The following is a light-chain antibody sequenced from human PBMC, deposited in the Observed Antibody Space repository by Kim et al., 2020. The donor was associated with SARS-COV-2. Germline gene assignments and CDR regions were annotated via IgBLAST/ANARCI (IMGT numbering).Light chain of an antibody. CDR3: QVYDSSSDHPV. V-gene: IGLV3-21*04. J-gene: IGLJ3*02. CDR2: YDS. CDR1: NIVSKS. Sequence: APGMPASSTCGGNNIVSKSVHWYQQKTGQAPVLVIYYDSDRPAGSPERVSGSNSGNTASLTISRVEAGDEADYYCQVYDSSSDHPVFGGGTQLTVL.